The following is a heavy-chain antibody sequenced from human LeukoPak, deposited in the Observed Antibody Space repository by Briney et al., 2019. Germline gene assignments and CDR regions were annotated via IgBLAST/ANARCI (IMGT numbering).Heavy chain of an antibody. J-gene: IGHJ4*02. V-gene: IGHV4-39*07. CDR3: ARAFPYYYDSSGVFDY. CDR1: GCSISSSSYY. D-gene: IGHD3-22*01. CDR2: IYYSGST. Sequence: SETLSLTCTVSGCSISSSSYYWGWIRQPPGKGLEWIGSIYYSGSTYYNPSLKSRVTISVDTSKNQFSLKLSSVTAADTAVYYCARAFPYYYDSSGVFDYWGQGTLVTVSS.